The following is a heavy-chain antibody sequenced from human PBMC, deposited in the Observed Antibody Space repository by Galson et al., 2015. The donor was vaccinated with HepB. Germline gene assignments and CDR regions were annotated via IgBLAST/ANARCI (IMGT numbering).Heavy chain of an antibody. CDR1: GFSFSSYG. J-gene: IGHJ5*02. V-gene: IGHV3-30*02. D-gene: IGHD4-17*01. Sequence: SLRLSCAASGFSFSSYGMHWVRQAPGKGLEWVSFIRYDGTNEYYADSVKCRFTISRDNSKNTLYLQMNSLRAEDTAVYYCAMESTVTTKNWFDPWGQGTLVTVSS. CDR2: IRYDGTNE. CDR3: AMESTVTTKNWFDP.